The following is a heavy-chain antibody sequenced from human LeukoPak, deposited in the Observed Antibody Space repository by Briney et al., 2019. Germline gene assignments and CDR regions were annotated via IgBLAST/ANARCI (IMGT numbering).Heavy chain of an antibody. D-gene: IGHD2-2*02. Sequence: SVKVSCKASGGTFSSYAISWVRQAPGQGLEWMGRIIPVFGTSNYAQKSQGRVTITADESTRTAYMELSSLRSEDTAVYYCARVTGGRYCSTTSCYMRGWFDPWGQGTLVTVSS. CDR3: ARVTGGRYCSTTSCYMRGWFDP. V-gene: IGHV1-69*13. CDR1: GGTFSSYA. J-gene: IGHJ5*02. CDR2: IIPVFGTS.